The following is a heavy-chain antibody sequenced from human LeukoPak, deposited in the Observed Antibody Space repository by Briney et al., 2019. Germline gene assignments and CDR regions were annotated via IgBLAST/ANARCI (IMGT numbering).Heavy chain of an antibody. V-gene: IGHV3-53*01. D-gene: IGHD6-19*01. CDR2: TYSGGST. CDR1: GSTVSSNY. CDR3: ARGYSSGWYWFDP. Sequence: GGSLRLSCAASGSTVSSNYMSWVRQAPGKGLEWVSVTYSGGSTYADSVKGRFTISRDNSKNTLYLQMNSLRAEDTAVYYCARGYSSGWYWFDPWGQGTLVTVSS. J-gene: IGHJ5*02.